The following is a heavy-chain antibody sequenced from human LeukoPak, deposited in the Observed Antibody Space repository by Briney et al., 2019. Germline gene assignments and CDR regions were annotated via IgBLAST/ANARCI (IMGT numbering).Heavy chain of an antibody. D-gene: IGHD3-10*01. CDR3: VKGSYASTWFGFDY. Sequence: GGSLRLSCSASGFTFSTLCMHWVRQAPGKGLEYVSGISIDGGSPYYADSVKGRFTISRDNSKNTLYLQTRTAGAKAAAVYYCVKGSYASTWFGFDYWGQGTLVTVAS. CDR2: ISIDGGSP. V-gene: IGHV3-64D*09. CDR1: GFTFSTLC. J-gene: IGHJ4*02.